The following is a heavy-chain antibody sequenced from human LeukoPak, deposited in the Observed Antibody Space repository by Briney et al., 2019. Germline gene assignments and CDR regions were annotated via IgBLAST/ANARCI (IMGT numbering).Heavy chain of an antibody. CDR2: ISYDGSNK. V-gene: IGHV3-30*03. D-gene: IGHD3-3*01. CDR3: YYAGN. CDR1: FSSYG. Sequence: GGSLRLSCAASFSSYGIHWVRQAPGKGLEWVAFISYDGSNKYYADSVKGRFTISRDNSKNTLYLQMNSLRTEDTAVYYCYYAGNWGQGTLVTVSS. J-gene: IGHJ4*02.